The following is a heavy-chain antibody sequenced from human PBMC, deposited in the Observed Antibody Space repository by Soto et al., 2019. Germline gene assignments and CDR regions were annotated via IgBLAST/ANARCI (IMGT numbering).Heavy chain of an antibody. Sequence: GGSLRLSCAASEFTFSSYAMSWVRQAPGKGLEWVSAISGSGGSTYYADSVKGRFTISRDNSKNTLYLQMNSLRAEDTAVYYCAKINQPKNWYSSGWPHDAFDIWGQGTMVTVSS. J-gene: IGHJ3*02. V-gene: IGHV3-23*01. CDR1: EFTFSSYA. CDR2: ISGSGGST. D-gene: IGHD6-19*01. CDR3: AKINQPKNWYSSGWPHDAFDI.